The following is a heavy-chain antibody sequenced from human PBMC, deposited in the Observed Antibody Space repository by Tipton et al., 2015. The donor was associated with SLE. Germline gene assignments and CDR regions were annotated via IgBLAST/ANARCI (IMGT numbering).Heavy chain of an antibody. CDR3: ARGSGYCSGGSCYPNWFDP. Sequence: TLSLTCAVYGGSFSGYYWSWIRQTPGKGLEWIGEINHSGSSNYNPSLKSRVTISVDTSKNQFSLKLSSVTAADTAVYYCARGSGYCSGGSCYPNWFDPWGQGTLVTVSS. J-gene: IGHJ5*02. V-gene: IGHV4-34*01. CDR1: GGSFSGYY. D-gene: IGHD2-15*01. CDR2: INHSGSS.